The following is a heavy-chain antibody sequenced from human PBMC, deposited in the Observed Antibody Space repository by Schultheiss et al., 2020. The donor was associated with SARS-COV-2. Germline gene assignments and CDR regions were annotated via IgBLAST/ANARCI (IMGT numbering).Heavy chain of an antibody. CDR2: IYYSGST. J-gene: IGHJ3*02. CDR3: ARLGCESASCYMRAAFDI. D-gene: IGHD4/OR15-4a*01. V-gene: IGHV4-38-2*01. CDR1: GYSISSGYY. Sequence: SETLSLTCAVSGYSISSGYYWGWIRQPPGKGLEWIGSIYYSGSTYYNPSLKSRVTISVDTSKNQFSLKLSSVTAADTAVYYCARLGCESASCYMRAAFDIWGQGTMVTVSS.